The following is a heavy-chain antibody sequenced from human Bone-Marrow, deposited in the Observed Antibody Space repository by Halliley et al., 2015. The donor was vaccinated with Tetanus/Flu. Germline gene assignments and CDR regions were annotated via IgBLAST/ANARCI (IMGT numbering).Heavy chain of an antibody. CDR3: ARSMVTPAAFFDY. V-gene: IGHV4-59*12. D-gene: IGHD2-21*02. CDR2: IHYSGNT. J-gene: IGHJ4*02. Sequence: TLSLTCTISGGSISGYYWSWIRQSPDKGLEWIGHIHYSGNTNYNPSLKSRVTISVDTSKNQFSLKLASVTAADTAVYYCARSMVTPAAFFDYWGQGTLLTVSS. CDR1: GGSISGYY.